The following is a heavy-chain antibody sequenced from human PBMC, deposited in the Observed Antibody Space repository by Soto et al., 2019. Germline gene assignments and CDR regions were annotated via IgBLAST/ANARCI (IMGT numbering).Heavy chain of an antibody. J-gene: IGHJ5*02. CDR3: ARDYAVTKDWFDP. D-gene: IGHD4-4*01. CDR1: GYTFTSYY. CDR2: INPSGGST. V-gene: IGHV1-46*01. Sequence: ASVKVSCKASGYTFTSYYMHWVRQAPGQGLEWMGIINPSGGSTSYAQKFQGRVTMTGDTSTSTVYMELSSLRSEDTAVYYCARDYAVTKDWFDPWGQGTLVTVSS.